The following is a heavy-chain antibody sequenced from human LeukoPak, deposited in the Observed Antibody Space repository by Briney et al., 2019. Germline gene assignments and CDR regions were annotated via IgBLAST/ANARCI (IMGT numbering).Heavy chain of an antibody. D-gene: IGHD2-15*01. CDR3: ARDPGPAASFSFDY. J-gene: IGHJ4*02. CDR2: ISSSSSYI. V-gene: IGHV3-21*01. Sequence: PGGSLRLSCAASGFTFSSYSMNWVRQAPGKGLEWVSSISSSSSYIYYADSVKGRFTISRDNAKNSLYLRMNSLRAEDTAVYYCARDPGPAASFSFDYWGQGTLVTVSS. CDR1: GFTFSSYS.